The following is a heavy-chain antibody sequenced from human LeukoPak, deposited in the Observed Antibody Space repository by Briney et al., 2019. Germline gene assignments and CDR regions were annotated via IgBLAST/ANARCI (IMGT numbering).Heavy chain of an antibody. J-gene: IGHJ4*02. Sequence: KPSETLSLTCTVSGGSISSYYWSWIRQPPGKGLEWIGYIYYSGSTNYNPSLKSRVTISVDTSKNQFSLKLSSVTAADTAVYYCASTDGMATTYLYYFDYWGQGTLVTVSS. V-gene: IGHV4-59*01. CDR1: GGSISSYY. CDR3: ASTDGMATTYLYYFDY. D-gene: IGHD5-24*01. CDR2: IYYSGST.